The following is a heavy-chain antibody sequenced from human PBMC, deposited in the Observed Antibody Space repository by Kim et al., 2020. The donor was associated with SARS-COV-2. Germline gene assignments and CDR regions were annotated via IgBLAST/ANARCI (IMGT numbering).Heavy chain of an antibody. D-gene: IGHD3-16*01. CDR3: ARANKGGLTDV. Sequence: TNYAQKLQGRVTMTTDTSTSTAYMGLRSLRSDDTAVYYCARANKGGLTDVWGQGTTVTVSS. V-gene: IGHV1-18*01. CDR2: T. J-gene: IGHJ6*02.